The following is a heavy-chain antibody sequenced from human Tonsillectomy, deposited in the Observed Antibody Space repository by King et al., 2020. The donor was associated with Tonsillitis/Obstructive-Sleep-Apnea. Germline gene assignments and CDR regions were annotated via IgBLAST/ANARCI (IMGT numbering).Heavy chain of an antibody. J-gene: IGHJ6*02. CDR2: ISGSGART. V-gene: IGHV3-23*04. Sequence: VQLVESGGGLVQRGGSLRLSCAASGFTFTGYAMTWVRQAPGKGLEWVSGISGSGARTYYAESVKGRCTISRDNSKDTLYLQMNSLRAEDTALYYCAKERRAPGFYYGMDVWGQGTTVIVSS. CDR3: AKERRAPGFYYGMDV. CDR1: GFTFTGYA.